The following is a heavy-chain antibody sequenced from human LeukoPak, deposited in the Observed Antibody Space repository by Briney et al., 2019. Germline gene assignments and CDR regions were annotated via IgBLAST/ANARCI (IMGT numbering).Heavy chain of an antibody. J-gene: IGHJ4*02. CDR3: ARVSSNPYSRGYYHFDY. CDR2: ISSTGAYI. V-gene: IGHV3-21*01. Sequence: GGSLRLSCAASGFAFNAYTMNWVRQTPGKGLEWVSSISSTGAYIYHADSMDGRFTVSRDNARNLLYLHMNSLRAEDSAMYFCARVSSNPYSRGYYHFDYWGQGTLVTVSS. CDR1: GFAFNAYT. D-gene: IGHD6-25*01.